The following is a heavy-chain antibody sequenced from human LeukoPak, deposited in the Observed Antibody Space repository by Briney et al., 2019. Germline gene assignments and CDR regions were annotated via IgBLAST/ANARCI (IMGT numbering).Heavy chain of an antibody. D-gene: IGHD2-2*01. J-gene: IGHJ5*02. CDR3: ARGGSVGYCSSTSCYGLFGWFDP. CDR1: GYTFTSYY. Sequence: ASVKVSCKASGYTFTSYYMHWVRQAPGQGLEWMGIINPSGGSTSYAQKFQGRVTMTRDTSTSTVYMELSSLRSEDTAVYYCARGGSVGYCSSTSCYGLFGWFDPWGQGTLVTLSS. V-gene: IGHV1-46*01. CDR2: INPSGGST.